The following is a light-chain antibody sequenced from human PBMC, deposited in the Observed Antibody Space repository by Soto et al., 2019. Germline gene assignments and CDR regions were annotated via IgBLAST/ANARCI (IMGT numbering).Light chain of an antibody. J-gene: IGKJ1*01. CDR2: QTS. CDR1: QYINTR. CDR3: QQYGSSGT. V-gene: IGKV3-20*01. Sequence: EIVMTQSPATLSVSPGERVTLSCRASQYINTRLAWYQHRPGQAPRLLIYQTSIRAAGIPARFSGSGSGTDFTLTISRLEPEDFAVYYCQQYGSSGTFGQGTKVDIK.